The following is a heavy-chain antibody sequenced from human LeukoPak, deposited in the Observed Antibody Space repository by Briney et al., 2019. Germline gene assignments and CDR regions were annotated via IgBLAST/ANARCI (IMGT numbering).Heavy chain of an antibody. V-gene: IGHV3-23*01. D-gene: IGHD3-10*01. CDR3: AKDWSCDS. CDR1: GLAFSTYP. J-gene: IGHJ4*02. Sequence: GGSLRLSCAASGLAFSTYPMTWVRQAPGKGLEWVSAISGSGDSTSYAASVQGRSTISRDNSKYTLFLQVNSLRVEDTAIYYCAKDWSCDSWGQGTLVTVSS. CDR2: ISGSGDST.